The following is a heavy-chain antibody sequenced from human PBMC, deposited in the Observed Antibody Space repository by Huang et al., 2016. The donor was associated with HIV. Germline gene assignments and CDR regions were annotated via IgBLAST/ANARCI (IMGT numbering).Heavy chain of an antibody. CDR3: ARGFGINYNHEAFDV. CDR2: MNPKSGNV. CDR1: GYTFTNYD. D-gene: IGHD3-10*01. Sequence: QIQLAQSGAEVKKPGASVKVSCKASGYTFTNYDINWVRQAAGQGLKWMGWMNPKSGNVGYTKKCQGRVAILRNSSINTSYLEVTSLTSEDTAVYYCARGFGINYNHEAFDVWGQGTMVTVSS. V-gene: IGHV1-8*01. J-gene: IGHJ3*01.